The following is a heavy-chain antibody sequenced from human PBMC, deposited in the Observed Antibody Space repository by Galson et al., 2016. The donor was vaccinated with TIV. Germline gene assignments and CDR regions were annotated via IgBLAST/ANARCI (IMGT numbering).Heavy chain of an antibody. Sequence: SVKVSCKASGYTFTSYGISWVRQAPGQGLEWMGWISAYNGDTKDAQKFQGRVTMTRDTSTSTVYMELSSLTSEDTAVYYCATYGSGRQASFDFWGQGTLVTVSS. CDR2: ISAYNGDT. V-gene: IGHV1-18*04. CDR3: ATYGSGRQASFDF. CDR1: GYTFTSYG. J-gene: IGHJ4*02. D-gene: IGHD3-10*01.